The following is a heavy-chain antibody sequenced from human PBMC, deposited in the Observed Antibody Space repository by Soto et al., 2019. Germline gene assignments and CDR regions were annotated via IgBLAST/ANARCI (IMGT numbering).Heavy chain of an antibody. J-gene: IGHJ3*02. Sequence: QVQLVQSGGEVKKPGASVKVSCKASGFTFTKSGIGWVRQAPGQGLEWMGWIGGYDGNPNYAQNLQGRVTLTKDTSTYTVYMELRSLRYDDTAVYYCARDPGYRPDAVDIWGQGTMVIVSS. D-gene: IGHD5-18*01. CDR1: GFTFTKSG. CDR3: ARDPGYRPDAVDI. CDR2: IGGYDGNP. V-gene: IGHV1-18*01.